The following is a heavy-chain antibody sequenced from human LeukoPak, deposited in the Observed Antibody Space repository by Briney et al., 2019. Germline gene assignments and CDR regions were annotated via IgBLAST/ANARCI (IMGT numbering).Heavy chain of an antibody. V-gene: IGHV1-69*13. Sequence: ASVTVSCKASGGTFSSYAISWVRQAPGQGLEWMGGIIPIFGTANYAQKFQGRVTITADESTSTAYMELSSLRPEDTAVYYCASCLTGSSLTHYYYYYGMDVWGQGTTVTVSS. J-gene: IGHJ6*02. CDR1: GGTFSSYA. D-gene: IGHD6-13*01. CDR3: ASCLTGSSLTHYYYYYGMDV. CDR2: IIPIFGTA.